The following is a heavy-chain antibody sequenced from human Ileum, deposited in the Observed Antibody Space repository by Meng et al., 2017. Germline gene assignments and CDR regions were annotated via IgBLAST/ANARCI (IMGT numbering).Heavy chain of an antibody. CDR3: ARYRSGSSDY. CDR1: GFIFRNYG. Sequence: QVQWVESGGGVVQPGGSLRLSCAASGFIFRNYGMHWVRQAPGKGLEWVAVIWFDGSKTYYADSVKGRFTVSRDNSKNTLYLQMNSLRADDTAVYYCARYRSGSSDYWGPGTLVTVSS. D-gene: IGHD6-19*01. J-gene: IGHJ4*02. CDR2: IWFDGSKT. V-gene: IGHV3-33*01.